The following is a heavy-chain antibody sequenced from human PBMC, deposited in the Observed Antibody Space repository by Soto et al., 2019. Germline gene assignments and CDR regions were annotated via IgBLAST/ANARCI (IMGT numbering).Heavy chain of an antibody. CDR3: ARDTKTYYDILTGSPRSYYYYGMDV. D-gene: IGHD3-9*01. CDR2: ISAYNGNT. V-gene: IGHV1-18*01. Sequence: ASVKVSCKASGYTFTSYGIRWVRQAPGQGLEWMGWISAYNGNTNYAQKLQGRVTMTTDTSTSTAYMELSRLRSDDTAVYYCARDTKTYYDILTGSPRSYYYYGMDVWGQGTTVTVS. CDR1: GYTFTSYG. J-gene: IGHJ6*02.